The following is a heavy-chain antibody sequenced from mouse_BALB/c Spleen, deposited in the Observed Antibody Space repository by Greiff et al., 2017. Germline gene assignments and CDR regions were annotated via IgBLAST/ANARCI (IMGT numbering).Heavy chain of an antibody. CDR2: IDPENGNT. D-gene: IGHD2-4*01. CDR1: GFNITDSY. Sequence: EVQLHQSGAELVKPGASVKLSCTASGFNITDSYMHWVKQRPEQGLEWIGWIDPENGNTMYDPKFQGKARLTADKSSNTAYMQLSSLTSEDTAVYFCARSRGYDYDGLDYWGQGTTLTVSS. J-gene: IGHJ2*01. CDR3: ARSRGYDYDGLDY. V-gene: IGHV14-1*02.